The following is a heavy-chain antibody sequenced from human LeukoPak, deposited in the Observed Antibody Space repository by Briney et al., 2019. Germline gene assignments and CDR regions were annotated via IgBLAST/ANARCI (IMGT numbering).Heavy chain of an antibody. CDR1: GFTFSSYW. CDR2: INRDGSST. V-gene: IGHV3-74*01. J-gene: IGHJ4*02. D-gene: IGHD2-2*01. CDR3: ARDRWSSTSYNDY. Sequence: GGSLRLSCAASGFTFSSYWMHWVRQAPGKGLVWVSRINRDGSSTFHADSVKGRFTISRDNSKNTLYLQMNSLRAEDTAVYYCARDRWSSTSYNDYWGQGTLVTVSS.